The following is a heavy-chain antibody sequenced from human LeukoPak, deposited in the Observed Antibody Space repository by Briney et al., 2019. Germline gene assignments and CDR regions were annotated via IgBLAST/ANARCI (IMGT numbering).Heavy chain of an antibody. V-gene: IGHV3-7*01. CDR1: GFTFTNYW. CDR3: ARERVTTTPFDY. D-gene: IGHD2-15*01. J-gene: IGHJ4*02. Sequence: GGSLRLSCAASGFTFTNYWMNWVRQAPGKGLEWVANLKQDGSEKNYVDSVKGRFTISRDNAKNSLYLQMNSLRVEDTAVYYCARERVTTTPFDYWGQGVLVTVSS. CDR2: LKQDGSEK.